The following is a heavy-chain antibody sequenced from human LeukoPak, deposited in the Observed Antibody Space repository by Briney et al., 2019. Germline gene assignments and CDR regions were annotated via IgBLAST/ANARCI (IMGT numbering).Heavy chain of an antibody. Sequence: GASVKVSCKASGYTFTSYYMHWVRQAPGQGLEWMGIINPSGGSKSYAQKFQGRVTMTRDTSTSTVYMELSSLRSEDTAVYSCARGMTTVTTGAALIFGYWGQGTLVTVSS. V-gene: IGHV1-46*01. CDR2: INPSGGSK. D-gene: IGHD4-17*01. CDR1: GYTFTSYY. CDR3: ARGMTTVTTGAALIFGY. J-gene: IGHJ4*02.